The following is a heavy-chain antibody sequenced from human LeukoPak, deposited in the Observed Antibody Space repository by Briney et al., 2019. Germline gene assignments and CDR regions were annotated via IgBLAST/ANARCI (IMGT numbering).Heavy chain of an antibody. Sequence: SETLSLTCAVYGGSFSGYYWGWIRQPPGKGLEWIGSIYHSGSTYYNPSLKSRVTISVETSKNQFSLKLSSVTAADTAVYYCARQKYYYDSSVYYYVVIGEELDYWGQGTLVTVSS. CDR3: ARQKYYYDSSVYYYVVIGEELDY. D-gene: IGHD3-22*01. V-gene: IGHV4-38-2*01. CDR1: GGSFSGYY. J-gene: IGHJ4*02. CDR2: IYHSGST.